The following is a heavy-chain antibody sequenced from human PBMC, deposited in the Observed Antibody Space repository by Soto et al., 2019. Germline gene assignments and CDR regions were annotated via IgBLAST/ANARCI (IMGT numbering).Heavy chain of an antibody. Sequence: QVQMVESGGGVVQPGRSLRLSCAASGFSFSAYGLHWVRQAPGKGLEWLAVISNDGRNTYYADSVNGRFTISRDNSKDTLFLQMNSLRGEDTGIYYCAKGIREKSTSSNFYYYAAMDVWGQVTTVTVSS. CDR3: AKGIREKSTSSNFYYYAAMDV. V-gene: IGHV3-30*18. CDR2: ISNDGRNT. J-gene: IGHJ6*02. CDR1: GFSFSAYG. D-gene: IGHD6-6*01.